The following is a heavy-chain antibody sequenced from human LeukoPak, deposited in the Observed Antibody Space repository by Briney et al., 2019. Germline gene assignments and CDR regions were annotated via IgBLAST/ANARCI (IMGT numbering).Heavy chain of an antibody. CDR2: IYYSGST. CDR1: GDSISSYY. J-gene: IGHJ5*02. Sequence: PSETLSLTCTVSGDSISSYYCSWIRQPPGKGLEWIGYIYYSGSTSYNPSLKSRVTISLDTSNNQFSLKLRSVTAADTAVYYCARGPEVIKSKGWFDPWGQGTLVTVSS. CDR3: ARGPEVIKSKGWFDP. V-gene: IGHV4-59*01. D-gene: IGHD3-22*01.